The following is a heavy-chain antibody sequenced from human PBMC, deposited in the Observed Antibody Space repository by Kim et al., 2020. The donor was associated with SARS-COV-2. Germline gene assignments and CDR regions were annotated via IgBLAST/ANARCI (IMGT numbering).Heavy chain of an antibody. CDR1: GGTFYGYA. J-gene: IGHJ4*02. CDR3: ARDAGRRVSLYYLDL. V-gene: IGHV1-69*04. D-gene: IGHD3-9*01. CDR2: IIPQLNMA. Sequence: SVKVSCKASGGTFYGYAINWVRQAPGQGLEWVGRIIPQLNMATSAQKFQGRVTITADDSASTGYMELNSLTSDDTAVYFCARDAGRRVSLYYLDLWGQGTLVSVSS.